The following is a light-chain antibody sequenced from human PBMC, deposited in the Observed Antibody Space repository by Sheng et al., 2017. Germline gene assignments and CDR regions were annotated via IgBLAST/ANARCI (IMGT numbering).Light chain of an antibody. J-gene: IGKJ4*01. CDR3: QQYHSLPPT. CDR1: QGVSTY. CDR2: DTS. V-gene: IGKV1-33*01. Sequence: DIQLTQSPSSLSASVGDRVSITCHASQGVSTYLNWYQQKPGKAPKLLIYDTSTLEPGVSSRFSGSGSGTDFTLTISGLQPADFATYYCQQYHSLPPTFGGGTKVEIK.